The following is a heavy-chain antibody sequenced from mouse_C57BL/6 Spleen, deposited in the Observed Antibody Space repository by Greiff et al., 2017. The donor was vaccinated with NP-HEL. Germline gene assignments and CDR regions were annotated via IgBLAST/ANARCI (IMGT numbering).Heavy chain of an antibody. CDR3: ASSRDGSHFDY. J-gene: IGHJ2*01. CDR1: GFNIPDYY. V-gene: IGHV14-2*01. Sequence: EVKLQESGAELVKPGASVKLSCTASGFNIPDYYMPWVKQRTEQGLEWIGRIDTDDGGTKYAPKFQGQATITVDTSSNTPYLQLSSLTSEDTAVYYCASSRDGSHFDYWGQGTTLTVSS. D-gene: IGHD2-3*01. CDR2: IDTDDGGT.